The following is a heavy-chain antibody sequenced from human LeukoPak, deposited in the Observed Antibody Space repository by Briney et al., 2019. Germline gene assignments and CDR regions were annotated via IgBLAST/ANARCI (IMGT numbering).Heavy chain of an antibody. CDR2: ISGGAAGT. V-gene: IGHV3-23*01. Sequence: GGSLRLSCAASGFTFLTYAMAWVRQAPGKGLEWVSSISGGAAGTYYAPSVKGRFTVSRDNDKNALYLQMDDVTAADTALYYCARVRGVGTHIWLLPWNLWCQGTLVSVSS. J-gene: IGHJ5*02. CDR3: ARVRGVGTHIWLLPWNL. CDR1: GFTFLTYA. D-gene: IGHD2-21*02.